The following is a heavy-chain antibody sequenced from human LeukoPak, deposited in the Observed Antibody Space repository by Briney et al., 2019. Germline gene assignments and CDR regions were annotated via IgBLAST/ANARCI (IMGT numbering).Heavy chain of an antibody. D-gene: IGHD3-22*01. V-gene: IGHV3-33*01. CDR2: LWNDGSKK. CDR3: ARDVDTSSHYSRFDP. Sequence: GGSLRLSCAASGFSFTIYGMHWVRQAPGKGLEWVAVLWNDGSKKYYADSVKGRFTISRDIFENTLYLQMNSLRADDTAVYYCARDVDTSSHYSRFDPWGQGTLVTVSS. J-gene: IGHJ5*02. CDR1: GFSFTIYG.